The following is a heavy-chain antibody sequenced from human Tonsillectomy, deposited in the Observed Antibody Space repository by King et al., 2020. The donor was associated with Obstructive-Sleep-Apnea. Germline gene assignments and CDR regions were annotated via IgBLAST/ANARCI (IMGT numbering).Heavy chain of an antibody. Sequence: QLQESGPGLVKPSQTLSLTCTVSGGSISSGGYYWSWIRQHPGKGLEWIGYIYYSGGTYYNPSPKSRVTISEDTSKNQFSLKLSSVTAADTAVYYCARGDSSSWADAFDIWGQGTMVTVSS. CDR3: ARGDSSSWADAFDI. CDR2: IYYSGGT. V-gene: IGHV4-31*03. D-gene: IGHD6-13*01. J-gene: IGHJ3*02. CDR1: GGSISSGGYY.